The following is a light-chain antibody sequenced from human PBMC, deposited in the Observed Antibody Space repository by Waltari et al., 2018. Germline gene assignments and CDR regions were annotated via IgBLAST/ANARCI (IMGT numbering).Light chain of an antibody. Sequence: DIQMTQSPSTLSESVGDRVTITCRASQSISTWLAWYQQKPGKAPKLLIYAASHLESGVPSRFSGSGSGTEFTLTISSLQPDDFATYYCQQYNDYLGTFGPGTKVEI. CDR1: QSISTW. CDR3: QQYNDYLGT. V-gene: IGKV1-5*03. CDR2: AAS. J-gene: IGKJ1*01.